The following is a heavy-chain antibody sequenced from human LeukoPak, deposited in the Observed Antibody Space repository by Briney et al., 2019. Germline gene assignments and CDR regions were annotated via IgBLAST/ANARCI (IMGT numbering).Heavy chain of an antibody. CDR3: ATGSLSITIFGVVITRYMDV. V-gene: IGHV1-24*01. J-gene: IGHJ6*03. Sequence: ASVKVSCKVSGYTLTELSMHWVRQAPGKGLEWMGGFDPEDGETIYAQKFQGRVTMTEDTSTDTAYMELSSLRSEDTAVYYCATGSLSITIFGVVITRYMDVWGKGTTVTVS. CDR1: GYTLTELS. D-gene: IGHD3-3*01. CDR2: FDPEDGET.